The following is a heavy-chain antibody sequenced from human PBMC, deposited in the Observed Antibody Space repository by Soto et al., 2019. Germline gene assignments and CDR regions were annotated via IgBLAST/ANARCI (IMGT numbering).Heavy chain of an antibody. CDR3: ARDRYAGAWFDP. CDR2: IYYRGST. V-gene: IGHV4-59*01. J-gene: IGHJ5*02. CDR1: GGSISSYY. Sequence: ASETLSLTCTVSGGSISSYYWSWIRQPPGKGLEWIGYIYYRGSTNYNPSLKSRVTISVDTSKNQFSLKLSSVTAADTAVDYCARDRYAGAWFDPWGQGTLVTVSS. D-gene: IGHD5-12*01.